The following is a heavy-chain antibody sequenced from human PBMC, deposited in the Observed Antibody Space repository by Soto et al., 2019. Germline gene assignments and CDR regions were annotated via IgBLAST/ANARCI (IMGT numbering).Heavy chain of an antibody. D-gene: IGHD2-15*01. Sequence: GGSLRLSCTASGFTFGDYAMSWFRQAPGKGLEWVGFIRSKAYGGTTEYAASVKGRFTISRDDSKSIAYLQMNSLKTEDTAVYYCTSQSFYPYCSGGSCYFDAFDIWGQGTMVTVSS. J-gene: IGHJ3*02. CDR1: GFTFGDYA. V-gene: IGHV3-49*03. CDR2: IRSKAYGGTT. CDR3: TSQSFYPYCSGGSCYFDAFDI.